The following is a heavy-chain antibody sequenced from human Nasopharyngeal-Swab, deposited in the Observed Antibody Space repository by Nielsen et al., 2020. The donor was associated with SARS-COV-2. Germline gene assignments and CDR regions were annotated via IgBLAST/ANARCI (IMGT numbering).Heavy chain of an antibody. V-gene: IGHV3-23*01. CDR1: GFTFSEYA. CDR2: ISARGEST. Sequence: LKISCAASGFTFSEYAFHWVRQAPGKGLEWVSVISARGESTHYADSVKGRFSISRVNSRETVYLQMDSLRADDTAVYYCAKDPSFVGSLHFDQWGRGTLVTVSS. CDR3: AKDPSFVGSLHFDQ. J-gene: IGHJ4*02. D-gene: IGHD1-26*01.